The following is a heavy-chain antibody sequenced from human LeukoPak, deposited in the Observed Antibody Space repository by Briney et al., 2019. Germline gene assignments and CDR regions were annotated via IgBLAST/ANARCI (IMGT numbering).Heavy chain of an antibody. J-gene: IGHJ4*02. CDR2: ISGSGTI. CDR1: GGSINSY. CDR3: ARGFHGYSSGWYQPARYYFDY. V-gene: IGHV4-4*07. D-gene: IGHD6-19*01. Sequence: SETLSLTCTASGGSINSYWSWIRQPAGKGLEWIGRISGSGTITYNPALQSRLSISIDTSKNQFSLKLMSVTAADTAVYYCARGFHGYSSGWYQPARYYFDYWGQGTLVTVSS.